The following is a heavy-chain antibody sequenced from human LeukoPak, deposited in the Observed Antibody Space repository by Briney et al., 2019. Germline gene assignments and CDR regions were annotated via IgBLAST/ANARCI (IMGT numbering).Heavy chain of an antibody. CDR1: GYTLTELS. J-gene: IGHJ4*02. D-gene: IGHD6-13*01. V-gene: IGHV1-24*01. CDR2: FDPEDGET. Sequence: ASVKVSCKVSGYTLTELSMHWVRQARGKGLAWMGGFDPEDGETIYAQKFQGRVTMTEDTSTDTAYMELTSLRSEDTDVYYCATYSSIASPTSFDYWGQGTLVTVSS. CDR3: ATYSSIASPTSFDY.